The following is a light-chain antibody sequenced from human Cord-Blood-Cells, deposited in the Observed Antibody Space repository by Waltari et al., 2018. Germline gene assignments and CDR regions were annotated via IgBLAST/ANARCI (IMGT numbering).Light chain of an antibody. CDR3: MQALQTPIT. J-gene: IGKJ5*01. CDR2: LGS. V-gene: IGKV2-28*01. CDR1: QSLLHSNGYNY. Sequence: DIVMTQSPLSLPVTPGEPASISCRSSQSLLHSNGYNYLDWYLQKPGQSLQLLIYLGSNRASGVPDRFRSSGSGTEFTLKISRVEAEDVGVYYCMQALQTPITFGQGTRLEIK.